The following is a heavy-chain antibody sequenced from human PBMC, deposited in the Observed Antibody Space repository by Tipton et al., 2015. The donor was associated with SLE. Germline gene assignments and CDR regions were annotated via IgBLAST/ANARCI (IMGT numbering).Heavy chain of an antibody. CDR3: ASGAYGSGSNYFGGWFDP. D-gene: IGHD3-10*01. J-gene: IGHJ5*02. Sequence: TLPLTCTVSGGSISSHYWSWIRQFPGKGLEWIGYIHTSGSTNYNPSLKSRVTISVDTSKNQFSLKLSSVTAADTAVYYCASGAYGSGSNYFGGWFDPWGQGTLVTVSS. CDR2: IHTSGST. CDR1: GGSISSHY. V-gene: IGHV4-4*08.